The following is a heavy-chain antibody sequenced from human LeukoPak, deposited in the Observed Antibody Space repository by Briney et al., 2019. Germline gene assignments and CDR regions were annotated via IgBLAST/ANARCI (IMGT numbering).Heavy chain of an antibody. V-gene: IGHV3-23*01. CDR2: ISGSGGST. D-gene: IGHD4-23*01. J-gene: IGHJ5*02. CDR3: AKANNGFNSPWFDP. Sequence: GGSLRLSCAASGFTFSSYGMSWVRQAPGKGLEWVSAISGSGGSTYYADSVKGRFTISRDNSKNTITLEMNSLRAEDTALYYCAKANNGFNSPWFDPWGQGTLVIVSS. CDR1: GFTFSSYG.